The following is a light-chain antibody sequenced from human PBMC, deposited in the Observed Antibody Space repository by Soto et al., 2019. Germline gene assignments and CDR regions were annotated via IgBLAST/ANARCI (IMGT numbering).Light chain of an antibody. J-gene: IGKJ1*01. CDR2: DAS. CDR3: QQYNNWPRT. Sequence: EIVMTQSPGTLSVSPGERATLSCRAGQSIRSNLAWYQHKPGQAPRLLFYDASVRAAGIPARFSGSGSGTEFTLTISSLQSEDFGIYYCQQYNNWPRTFGQGTKVDTK. CDR1: QSIRSN. V-gene: IGKV3-15*01.